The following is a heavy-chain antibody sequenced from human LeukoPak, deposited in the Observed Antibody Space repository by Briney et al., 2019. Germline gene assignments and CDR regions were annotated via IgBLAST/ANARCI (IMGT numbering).Heavy chain of an antibody. CDR3: TRESSSSSEY. V-gene: IGHV4-39*02. CDR1: GASFSDTTYY. J-gene: IGHJ4*02. D-gene: IGHD6-6*01. Sequence: PSETLSLTCTVSGASFSDTTYYWAWIRQPPGKGLEWIGSIYFSETKYNPSPKSRVTISVDTSKNQFSLKLSSVTAADTAVYYCTRESSSSSEYWGQGTLVTVSS. CDR2: IYFSET.